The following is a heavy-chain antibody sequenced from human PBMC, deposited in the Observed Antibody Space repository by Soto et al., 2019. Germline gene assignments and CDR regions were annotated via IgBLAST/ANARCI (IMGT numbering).Heavy chain of an antibody. V-gene: IGHV3-23*01. CDR2: ISGSGINT. CDR1: GFTFSSYA. CDR3: ANLITAAGTGY. D-gene: IGHD6-13*01. J-gene: IGHJ4*02. Sequence: EVQLLESGGGLVQPGGSLRLSCAASGFTFSSYAMSWVRQAPGKGLEWVSAISGSGINTYYADSVKGRFTISRDNTKNSLYLQMNRLRADDTAIYYCANLITAAGTGYWGQGTLVIVSS.